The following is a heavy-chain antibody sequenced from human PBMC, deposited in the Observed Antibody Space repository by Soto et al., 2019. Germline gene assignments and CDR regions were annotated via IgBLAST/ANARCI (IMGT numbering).Heavy chain of an antibody. D-gene: IGHD1-1*01. J-gene: IGHJ4*02. CDR2: ISGSGGST. V-gene: IGHV3-23*01. Sequence: EVQLLESGGGLIEPGGSLRLSSAASGFTFSSYAMSWVREAPGKGLEWVSAISGSGGSTYYADSVKGRFTISRDNSKNTLYLQMNSLRAEDTAVYYCAKGDWNDVDDYRGQGTLVTVSS. CDR1: GFTFSSYA. CDR3: AKGDWNDVDDY.